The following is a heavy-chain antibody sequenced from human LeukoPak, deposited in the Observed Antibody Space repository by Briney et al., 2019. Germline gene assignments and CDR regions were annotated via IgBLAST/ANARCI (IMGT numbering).Heavy chain of an antibody. CDR1: GFTFSSYA. V-gene: IGHV3-7*01. CDR2: IKQDGSEK. Sequence: GGSLRLSCAASGFTFSSYAMSWVRQAPGKGLEWVTNIKQDGSEKYYVDSVKGRFTISRDNAKNSLYLQMNSLRAEDTAVYYCARRYYYYYMDVWGKGTTVTVSS. CDR3: ARRYYYYYMDV. J-gene: IGHJ6*03.